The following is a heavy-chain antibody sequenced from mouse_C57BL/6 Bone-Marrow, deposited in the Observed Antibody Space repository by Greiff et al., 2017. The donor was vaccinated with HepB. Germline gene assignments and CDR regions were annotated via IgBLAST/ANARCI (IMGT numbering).Heavy chain of an antibody. J-gene: IGHJ2*01. CDR2: INPSSGYT. Sequence: QVQLKQSGAELAKPGASVKLSCKASGYTFTSYWMHWVKQRPGQGLEWIGYINPSSGYTKYNQKFKDKATLTADKSSSTAYMQLSSLTYEDSAVYYFARDYYYDYDEGYYFDYWGQGTTLTVSS. V-gene: IGHV1-7*01. D-gene: IGHD2-4*01. CDR3: ARDYYYDYDEGYYFDY. CDR1: GYTFTSYW.